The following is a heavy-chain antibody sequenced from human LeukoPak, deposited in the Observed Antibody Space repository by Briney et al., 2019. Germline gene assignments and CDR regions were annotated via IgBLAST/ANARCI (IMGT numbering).Heavy chain of an antibody. D-gene: IGHD1-14*01. Sequence: KSSETLSLTCAVYGESLSGHYWTWIRQPPRKGLEWIGEISHRGITIFNPSLKSRVTISVDTSKNQFSLKLRSVTAADTAVYYCARDTPFRIWGRGTLVTVSS. CDR3: ARDTPFRI. CDR1: GESLSGHY. V-gene: IGHV4-34*01. CDR2: ISHRGIT. J-gene: IGHJ4*02.